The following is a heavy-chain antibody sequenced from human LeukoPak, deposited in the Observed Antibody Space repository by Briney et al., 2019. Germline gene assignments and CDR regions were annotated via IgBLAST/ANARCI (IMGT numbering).Heavy chain of an antibody. D-gene: IGHD1-26*01. J-gene: IGHJ4*02. Sequence: GGSLRLSCAASGFTFSSYGMHWVRQAPGKGLEWVAFIRYDGSNKYYADSVKGRFTISRDNSKSTLSLQMNSLRAEDTAIYYCAKGAIGSYYWVLDSWGQGTLVTVSS. CDR3: AKGAIGSYYWVLDS. V-gene: IGHV3-30*02. CDR1: GFTFSSYG. CDR2: IRYDGSNK.